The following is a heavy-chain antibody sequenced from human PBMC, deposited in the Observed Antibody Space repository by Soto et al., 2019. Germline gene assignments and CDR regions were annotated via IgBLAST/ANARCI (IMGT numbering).Heavy chain of an antibody. J-gene: IGHJ4*02. D-gene: IGHD3-10*01. CDR1: GYTFTTYY. CDR3: ARRDGSDRTYFDY. Sequence: ASVKVSCKASGYTFTTYYIHRVRQAPGQGLERMGVINPSGGGTMYAQSLQGRVTLTRDTSTSTVYMEVKSLRSEDTALYYCARRDGSDRTYFDYWGQGTLVTVSS. CDR2: INPSGGGT. V-gene: IGHV1-46*01.